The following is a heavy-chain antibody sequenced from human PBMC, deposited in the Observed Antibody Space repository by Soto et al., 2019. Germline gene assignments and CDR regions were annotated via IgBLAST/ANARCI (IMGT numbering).Heavy chain of an antibody. CDR3: ARVRGESTSFDP. CDR2: INPNSGGT. Sequence: VSVKVYCKASGYSFTGYYMHWLRQAPGQGLEWMGWINPNSGGTNYAQKFQGWVTMTRDTSISTAYMELSRLRSDDTAVYYCARVRGESTSFDPWGQGTLVTVSS. CDR1: GYSFTGYY. D-gene: IGHD3-10*01. V-gene: IGHV1-2*04. J-gene: IGHJ5*02.